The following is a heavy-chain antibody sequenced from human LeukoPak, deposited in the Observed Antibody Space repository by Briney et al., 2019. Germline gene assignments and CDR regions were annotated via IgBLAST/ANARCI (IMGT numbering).Heavy chain of an antibody. Sequence: PSETLSLTCTVSGGSISSSSYYWGWIRQPPGKGREWIGSIYYSGSTYYNPSLKSRVTISVDTSKNQFSLKLSSVTAADTAVYYCARQTADCSSTSCYTWGYYYYYYMDVWGKGTTVTVSS. CDR2: IYYSGST. CDR3: ARQTADCSSTSCYTWGYYYYYYMDV. V-gene: IGHV4-39*01. D-gene: IGHD2-2*02. CDR1: GGSISSSSYY. J-gene: IGHJ6*03.